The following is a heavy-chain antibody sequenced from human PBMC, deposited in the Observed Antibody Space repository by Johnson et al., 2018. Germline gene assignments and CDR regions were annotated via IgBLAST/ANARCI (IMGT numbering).Heavy chain of an antibody. V-gene: IGHV3-23*04. J-gene: IGHJ6*03. Sequence: VQLVESGGGLVKPGGSLRLTCAASGFTFSSYAMSWVRQAQGKGLEWVSAIRGSGGSTYYADSVKGRFTNSRDNSKNTLYLQMNSLRAEDTAVYHCANRGERNGMVLGGYMDVWGKGTTVTVSS. CDR1: GFTFSSYA. CDR2: IRGSGGST. D-gene: IGHD3-10*01. CDR3: ANRGERNGMVLGGYMDV.